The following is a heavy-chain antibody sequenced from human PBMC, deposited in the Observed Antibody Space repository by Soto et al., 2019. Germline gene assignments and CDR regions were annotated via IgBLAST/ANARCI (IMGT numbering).Heavy chain of an antibody. Sequence: GGSLRLSCAASGFTFSSYGMHWVRQAPGKGLEWVAVISYDGSNKYYADSVKGRFSISRDNSKNSLYLQIYSLRPEDTAVYYCAKDQQGYYYGVDVWGQGTTVTVSS. CDR1: GFTFSSYG. CDR3: AKDQQGYYYGVDV. CDR2: ISYDGSNK. J-gene: IGHJ6*02. V-gene: IGHV3-30*18. D-gene: IGHD6-13*01.